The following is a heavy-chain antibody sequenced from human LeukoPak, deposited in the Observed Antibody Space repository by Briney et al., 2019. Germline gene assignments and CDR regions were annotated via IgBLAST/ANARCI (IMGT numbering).Heavy chain of an antibody. J-gene: IGHJ4*02. CDR2: ISTGSSTI. CDR3: ARVAEIQLWLRGAFDY. CDR1: GFTFSTYS. D-gene: IGHD5-18*01. Sequence: GSLRLSCAASGFTFSTYSMNWVRQAPGKGLEWVSFISTGSSTIHYADSVKGRFTISRDNAKNSLYLQMNSLRDEDTAVYYCARVAEIQLWLRGAFDYWGQGTLVTVSS. V-gene: IGHV3-48*02.